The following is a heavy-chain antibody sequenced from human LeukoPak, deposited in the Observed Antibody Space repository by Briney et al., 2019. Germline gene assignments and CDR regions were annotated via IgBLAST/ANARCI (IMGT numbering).Heavy chain of an antibody. CDR2: IRYEGNEK. Sequence: PGGSLRLSCAASGFTFTYYGMHWVRQAPGKGLEWVAFIRYEGNEKYYADSVKGRFTISRDNSKNTLYLQMNSLRAEDTAVYYCAKAEGAHYYYYMDVWGKGTTVTISS. CDR3: AKAEGAHYYYYMDV. V-gene: IGHV3-30*02. CDR1: GFTFTYYG. J-gene: IGHJ6*03.